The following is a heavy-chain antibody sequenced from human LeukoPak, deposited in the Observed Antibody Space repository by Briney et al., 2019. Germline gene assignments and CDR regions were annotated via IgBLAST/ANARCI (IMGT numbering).Heavy chain of an antibody. D-gene: IGHD3-22*01. Sequence: SETLSLTCTVSGGSISSGGYYWGWIRQPPGKGLEWIGTIYYSGSTYYNPSLKSRVTISVDTSKNQFSLKLSSVTAADTAVYYCARDLFHLYYDSSQAPCWGQGTLVTVSS. CDR1: GGSISSGGYY. V-gene: IGHV4-39*07. J-gene: IGHJ4*02. CDR2: IYYSGST. CDR3: ARDLFHLYYDSSQAPC.